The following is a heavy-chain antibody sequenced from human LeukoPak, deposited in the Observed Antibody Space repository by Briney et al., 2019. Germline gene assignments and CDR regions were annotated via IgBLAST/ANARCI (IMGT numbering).Heavy chain of an antibody. CDR3: ARSYDFWYYYGMDV. Sequence: EASVKVSCKASGYTFTGYYMHWVRQAPGQGLEWMGWINPNSGGTNYAQKFQGRVTMTRDTSISTAYMELSRLRSDDTAVYYCARSYDFWYYYGMDVWGQGTTVTVSS. D-gene: IGHD3-3*01. CDR1: GYTFTGYY. CDR2: INPNSGGT. V-gene: IGHV1-2*02. J-gene: IGHJ6*02.